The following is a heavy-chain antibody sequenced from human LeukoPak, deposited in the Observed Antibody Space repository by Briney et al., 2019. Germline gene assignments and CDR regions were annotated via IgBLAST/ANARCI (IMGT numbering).Heavy chain of an antibody. V-gene: IGHV3-30-3*01. CDR1: GFTFSSYA. CDR2: ISYDGSNK. Sequence: PGGSLRLSCAASGFTFSSYAMHWVRQAPGKGLEWVALISYDGSNKYYADTVKGRFTISRDNSNNTLYLQMNRLRTEDTAVYYCARYMTTVTSLGYWGQGTLVTVYS. CDR3: ARYMTTVTSLGY. J-gene: IGHJ4*02. D-gene: IGHD4-17*01.